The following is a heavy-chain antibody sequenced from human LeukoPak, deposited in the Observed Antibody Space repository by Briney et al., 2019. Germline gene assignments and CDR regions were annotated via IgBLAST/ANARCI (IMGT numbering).Heavy chain of an antibody. CDR1: GGSISSGDYY. J-gene: IGHJ4*02. CDR3: AGREGIEAAGTDY. V-gene: IGHV4-30-4*08. Sequence: SETLSLTCTVSGGSISSGDYYWSWIRQPPGKGLEWIGYIYYSGSTYYNPSLKSRVTISVDTSKNQFSLKLSSVTAADTAVYYCAGREGIEAAGTDYWGQGTLVTVSS. D-gene: IGHD6-13*01. CDR2: IYYSGST.